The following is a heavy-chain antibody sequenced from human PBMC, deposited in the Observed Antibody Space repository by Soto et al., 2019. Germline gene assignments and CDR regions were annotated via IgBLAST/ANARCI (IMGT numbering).Heavy chain of an antibody. CDR3: ATNEGRHGYSFDY. Sequence: QVQLVQSGAEVKKPGSSVKVSCKASGVTFSGQDKRWVRQAPGQGLEWMGGIIPIFGTPQYAEKFQDRVTITADDSTSTAYMELSSLTSEERAVYYCATNEGRHGYSFDYWGQGTLVTVSS. V-gene: IGHV1-69*01. CDR1: GVTFSGQD. CDR2: IIPIFGTP. J-gene: IGHJ4*02. D-gene: IGHD5-12*01.